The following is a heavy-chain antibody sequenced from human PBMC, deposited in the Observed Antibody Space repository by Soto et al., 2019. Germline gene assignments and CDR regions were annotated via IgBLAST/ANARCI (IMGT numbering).Heavy chain of an antibody. CDR2: ISSSSSTI. V-gene: IGHV3-48*01. CDR1: GFTFSYYN. CDR3: ARDGDGSSWPFEY. J-gene: IGHJ4*02. D-gene: IGHD6-13*01. Sequence: EVHLVESGGGLVQPGGSLRLSCAASGFTFSYYNMNWVRQAPARGLEWVSYISSSSSTIYYADSVKGRFTISRDNASNSLYLQMNSLRAEDTAVYYCARDGDGSSWPFEYWGQGTLVTVSS.